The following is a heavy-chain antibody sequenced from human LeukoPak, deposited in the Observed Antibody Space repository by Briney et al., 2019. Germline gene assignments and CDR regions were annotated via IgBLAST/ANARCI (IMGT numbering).Heavy chain of an antibody. Sequence: ASVKVSCKASEGTFSSFGISWVRQAPGQGLEWMGGITPIFGTAHYAQKFQGRVTVTADKSTNTAYMELSRLRSEGTAVYYCARVYADPDYYFDYWGQGTLVTVSS. D-gene: IGHD2-8*01. CDR2: ITPIFGTA. V-gene: IGHV1-69*06. CDR1: EGTFSSFG. J-gene: IGHJ4*02. CDR3: ARVYADPDYYFDY.